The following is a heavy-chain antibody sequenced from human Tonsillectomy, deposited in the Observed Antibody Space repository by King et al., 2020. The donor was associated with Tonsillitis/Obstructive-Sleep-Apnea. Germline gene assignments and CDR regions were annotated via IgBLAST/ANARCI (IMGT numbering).Heavy chain of an antibody. V-gene: IGHV3-74*03. D-gene: IGHD1-1*01. Sequence: VQLVESGGGIVQPGGSLRLSCAASGFTFSSYWMHWVRQAPGKGLVWVSRINSDGSSTTYADSVKGRFTISRDNAKNTLYLQMNSLRAEDTAVYYCARDKGTYVPDVFDYWGQGTLVTVSS. CDR2: INSDGSST. J-gene: IGHJ4*02. CDR3: ARDKGTYVPDVFDY. CDR1: GFTFSSYW.